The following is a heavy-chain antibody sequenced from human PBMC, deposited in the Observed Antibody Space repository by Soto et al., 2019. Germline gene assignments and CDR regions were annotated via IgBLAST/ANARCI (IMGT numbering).Heavy chain of an antibody. V-gene: IGHV5-10-1*01. Sequence: GESLQISCHVSGYRFTIYWLTLVLQVPGKGLECLGRIEPRDSYTNYSPSFQGHVTISVDKSINTAYLQWNSLKASDTAIYYCARVGATTLHYFDSWGQGTLVTVSS. CDR3: ARVGATTLHYFDS. D-gene: IGHD1-26*01. CDR1: GYRFTIYW. CDR2: IEPRDSYT. J-gene: IGHJ4*02.